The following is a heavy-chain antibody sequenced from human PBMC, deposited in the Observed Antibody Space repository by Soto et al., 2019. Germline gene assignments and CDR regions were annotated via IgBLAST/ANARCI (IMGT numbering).Heavy chain of an antibody. CDR3: ARHLSSSIAARRYYYYYMDV. Sequence: PSETLSLTCAVYGGSFSGYYWSWIRQPPGKGLGWIGEINQSGSTNYNPSLKSRVTISVDTSKNQFSLKLSSVTAADTAVYYCARHLSSSIAARRYYYYYMDVWGKGTTVTVSS. CDR2: INQSGST. V-gene: IGHV4-34*01. CDR1: GGSFSGYY. J-gene: IGHJ6*03. D-gene: IGHD6-6*01.